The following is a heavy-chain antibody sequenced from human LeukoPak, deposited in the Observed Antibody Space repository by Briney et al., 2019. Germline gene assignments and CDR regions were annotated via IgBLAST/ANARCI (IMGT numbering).Heavy chain of an antibody. CDR1: GGSFSVYY. J-gene: IGHJ4*02. CDR3: ARGGRWLQLRYFDY. V-gene: IGHV4-34*01. Sequence: SETLSLTCAVYGGSFSVYYWSWIRQPPGKGLEWIGEINHSGSTNYNPSLKSRVTISVDTSKNQFSLKLSSVTAADTAVYYCARGGRWLQLRYFDYWGQGTLVTVSS. D-gene: IGHD5-12*01. CDR2: INHSGST.